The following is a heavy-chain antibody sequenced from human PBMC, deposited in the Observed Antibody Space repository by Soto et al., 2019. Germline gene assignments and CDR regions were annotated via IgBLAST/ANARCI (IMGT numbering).Heavy chain of an antibody. CDR3: AKNGQPPYYYYGLDV. Sequence: ASVKVSCKASGYTFTRCGISWMRQAPGQGLEWMGWISGYNGDTNYAQKFQDRVSMTIDTSTGTAYMELRSLTSDDTAIYYCAKNGQPPYYYYGLDVWGQGTKVTVSS. V-gene: IGHV1-18*01. CDR1: GYTFTRCG. D-gene: IGHD2-8*01. CDR2: ISGYNGDT. J-gene: IGHJ6*02.